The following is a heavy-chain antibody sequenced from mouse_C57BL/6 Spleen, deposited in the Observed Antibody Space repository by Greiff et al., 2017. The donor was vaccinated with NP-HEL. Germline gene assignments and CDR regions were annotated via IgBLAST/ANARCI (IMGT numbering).Heavy chain of an antibody. CDR3: ARGNSNFDY. CDR1: GYTFTSYW. CDR2: IDPSDSYT. J-gene: IGHJ2*01. D-gene: IGHD2-5*01. V-gene: IGHV1-50*01. Sequence: QVQLQQPGAELVKPGASVKLSCKASGYTFTSYWMQWVKQRPGQGLEWIGEIDPSDSYTNYNQKFKGKATLTVDTSSSTAYMQLSSLTSEDSAVYYCARGNSNFDYWGQGTTRTVSS.